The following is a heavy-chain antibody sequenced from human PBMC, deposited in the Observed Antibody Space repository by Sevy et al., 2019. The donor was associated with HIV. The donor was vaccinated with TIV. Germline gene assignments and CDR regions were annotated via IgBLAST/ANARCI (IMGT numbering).Heavy chain of an antibody. D-gene: IGHD3-3*02. CDR2: IKQDGSEK. J-gene: IGHJ4*02. CDR1: GFTFSSYW. CDR3: ARVGFFGLRYFDY. Sequence: GGSLRLSCAASGFTFSSYWMSWVRQAPGKGLEWVANIKQDGSEKYYVDSVKGRFTISRDNAKNSLYLQMNSLRAEDTAVYYCARVGFFGLRYFDYWGQGTLVTVSS. V-gene: IGHV3-7*03.